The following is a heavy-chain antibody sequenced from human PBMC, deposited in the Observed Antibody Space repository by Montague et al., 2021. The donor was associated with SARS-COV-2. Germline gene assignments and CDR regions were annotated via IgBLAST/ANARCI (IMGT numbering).Heavy chain of an antibody. J-gene: IGHJ3*02. CDR3: ATYHGILTGYYIDAFDT. Sequence: SETLSLTCSVSGDSITTYYWSWIRQSPGRGLEWIGHIYYTGTTKYNPSLKSRVTISVDTSSRQFSLKLSSVTAADTAVYYCATYHGILTGYYIDAFDTWGQGTMVTVSS. CDR1: GDSITTYY. CDR2: IYYTGTT. D-gene: IGHD3-9*01. V-gene: IGHV4-59*08.